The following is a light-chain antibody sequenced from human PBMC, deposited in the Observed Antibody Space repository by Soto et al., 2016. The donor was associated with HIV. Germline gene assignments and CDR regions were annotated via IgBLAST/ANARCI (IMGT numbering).Light chain of an antibody. CDR2: VND. CDR1: GLRRFH. V-gene: IGLV3-19*01. Sequence: SSELTQDPAVSVALGQTVRITCQGDGLRRFHASWYQQRAGQAPVLVIFVNDYRPSGIPDRFSGSSSGNTASLTITGAQAEDEAVYYCNSRDSSGNHYVFGTGTRVTVL. J-gene: IGLJ1*01. CDR3: NSRDSSGNHYV.